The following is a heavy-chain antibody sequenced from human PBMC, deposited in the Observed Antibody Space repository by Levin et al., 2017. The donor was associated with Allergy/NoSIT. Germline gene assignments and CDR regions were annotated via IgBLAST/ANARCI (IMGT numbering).Heavy chain of an antibody. CDR3: ARCFVGSWPRDNWFDP. J-gene: IGHJ5*02. Sequence: SQTLSLTCAVHGGSFSGYYWSWIRQPPGKGLEWIGEINHSGSTNYNPSLKSRVTISVDTSKNQFSLKLSSVTAADTAVYYCARCFVGSWPRDNWFDPWGQGTLVTVSS. D-gene: IGHD6-13*01. CDR2: INHSGST. CDR1: GGSFSGYY. V-gene: IGHV4-34*01.